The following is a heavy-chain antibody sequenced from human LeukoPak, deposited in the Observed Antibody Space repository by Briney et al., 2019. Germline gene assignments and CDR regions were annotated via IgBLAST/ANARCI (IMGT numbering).Heavy chain of an antibody. D-gene: IGHD5-24*01. Sequence: GGSLRLSCAASGFTVSNNYKSWVRQAPGKGLEWIAVSYSGGSTFHADSVKGRFIISRDNSKNTLYLQMNSLIVEDTAVYYCAKPHGVGMATIRQKMRVGWFDPWGQGTLVTVSS. J-gene: IGHJ5*02. CDR1: GFTVSNNY. V-gene: IGHV3-53*01. CDR3: AKPHGVGMATIRQKMRVGWFDP. CDR2: SYSGGST.